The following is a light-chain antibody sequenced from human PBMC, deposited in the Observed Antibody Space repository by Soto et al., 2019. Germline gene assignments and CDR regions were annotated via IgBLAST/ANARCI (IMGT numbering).Light chain of an antibody. J-gene: IGLJ2*01. Sequence: QSALTQSASVSGSPGQSITISCTGTSSDIGGYKYVSWYQHHPGRAPKFIIYEVNNRPSGVSNRFSGSKSGNTASLTIAGLQTEDEADYYCLSYTRNTTLLFGGGTKVTVL. CDR3: LSYTRNTTLL. CDR2: EVN. CDR1: SSDIGGYKY. V-gene: IGLV2-14*01.